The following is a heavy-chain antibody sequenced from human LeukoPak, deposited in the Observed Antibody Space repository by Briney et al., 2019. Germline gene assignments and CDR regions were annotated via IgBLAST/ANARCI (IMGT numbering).Heavy chain of an antibody. J-gene: IGHJ4*02. CDR1: GGTFSSYG. D-gene: IGHD1-26*01. V-gene: IGHV1-69*13. Sequence: AASVKVSFKASGGTFSSYGISWVRQAPGQGLEWMGGIMPIFGKAKCAQKFQGRVTMTADESTSTADMELSSMRSEDTTVYYCARARLVGASTCFAYWGQGTLVTVSS. CDR3: ARARLVGASTCFAY. CDR2: IMPIFGKA.